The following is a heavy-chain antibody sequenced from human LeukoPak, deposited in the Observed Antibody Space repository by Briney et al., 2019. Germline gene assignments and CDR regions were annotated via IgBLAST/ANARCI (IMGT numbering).Heavy chain of an antibody. CDR2: ISGSGGST. J-gene: IGHJ4*02. CDR3: ARDGGLHTNFDY. V-gene: IGHV3-23*01. Sequence: GGSLRLFCAASGFTFSSYAMSWVRQAPGKGREWVSAISGSGGSTYYADSVEGRFTISRDNSKNTLYLQMNSLRGEDTAVYYCARDGGLHTNFDYWGQGTLVTVSS. CDR1: GFTFSSYA. D-gene: IGHD2-15*01.